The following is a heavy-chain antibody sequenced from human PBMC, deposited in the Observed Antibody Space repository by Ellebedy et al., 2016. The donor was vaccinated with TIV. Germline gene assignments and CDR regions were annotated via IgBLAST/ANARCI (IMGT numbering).Heavy chain of an antibody. CDR3: AKDPWAMVRGVIIDYFDY. CDR2: ISSSSSTL. Sequence: GESLKISCAASGFTFSSYSMNWVRQAPGKGLEWISHISSSSSTLYYGDSVKGRFTISRDNAKKSLYLQMNSLRAEDTAVYYCAKDPWAMVRGVIIDYFDYWGQGTLVTVSS. J-gene: IGHJ4*02. D-gene: IGHD3-10*01. V-gene: IGHV3-48*04. CDR1: GFTFSSYS.